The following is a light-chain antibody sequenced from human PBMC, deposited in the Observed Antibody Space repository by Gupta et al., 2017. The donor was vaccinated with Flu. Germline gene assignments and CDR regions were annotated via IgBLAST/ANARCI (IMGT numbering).Light chain of an antibody. Sequence: DIQMTQSPSSLSASVGDRLTITCRASQHILYYLHWYQHKPGKDPNHLIDAVSSMQSGVPSRFSGSGSGTDGTITISSLQPEDFATYYCQQGYCAPKTFGGGTKVEIK. J-gene: IGKJ4*02. CDR2: AVS. V-gene: IGKV1-39*01. CDR3: QQGYCAPKT. CDR1: QHILYY.